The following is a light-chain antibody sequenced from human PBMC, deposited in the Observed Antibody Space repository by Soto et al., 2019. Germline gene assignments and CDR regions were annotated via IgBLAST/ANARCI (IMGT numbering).Light chain of an antibody. CDR2: KAS. CDR3: QQDDSYPLT. CDR1: QSIGSW. J-gene: IGKJ4*01. V-gene: IGKV1-5*03. Sequence: DIQMTQSPSTLSASVGDRVTITCRASQSIGSWLAWHQQEPGKAPKLLIYKASSLESGVPSRFSGSGSGTEFTLSISSLQPDDSATYYCQQDDSYPLTFGGGTKVEIK.